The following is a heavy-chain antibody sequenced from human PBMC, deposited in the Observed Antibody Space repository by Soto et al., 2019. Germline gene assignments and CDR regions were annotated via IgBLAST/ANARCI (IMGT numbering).Heavy chain of an antibody. V-gene: IGHV3-7*01. CDR2: IKEDGSEK. Sequence: EVQLVDSGGGLVQPGGSLRLSCAASGFTFSHHWMNWVRQAPGKGLEWVANIKEDGSEKFYVDSVKGRFTISRDNGKNSLYLQMNSLTADDTAVYYCARGSSGYGLMSFGEFLSSFDYWGQGTLVTVSS. CDR1: GFTFSHHW. D-gene: IGHD3-10*01. CDR3: ARGSSGYGLMSFGEFLSSFDY. J-gene: IGHJ4*02.